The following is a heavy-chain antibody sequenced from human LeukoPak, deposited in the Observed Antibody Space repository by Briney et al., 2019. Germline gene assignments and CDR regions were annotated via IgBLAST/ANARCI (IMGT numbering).Heavy chain of an antibody. J-gene: IGHJ4*02. CDR2: ISWNSGSI. V-gene: IGHV3-9*01. Sequence: PGRSLRLSCAASGFTFDDYAMHWVRQAPGKGLEWVSGISWNSGSIGYADSVKGRFTISGDNAKNSLYLQMNSLRAEDTALYYCAKAGDYDILTGYPAYFDYWGQGTLVTVSS. D-gene: IGHD3-9*01. CDR1: GFTFDDYA. CDR3: AKAGDYDILTGYPAYFDY.